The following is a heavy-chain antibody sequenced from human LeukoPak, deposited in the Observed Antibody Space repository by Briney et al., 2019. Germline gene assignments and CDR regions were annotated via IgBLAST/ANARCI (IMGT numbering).Heavy chain of an antibody. V-gene: IGHV3-21*01. Sequence: PGGSLRLSCAAPGFTFSSYSMNWVRQAPGKGLEWVSSISSSSSYIYYADSVKGRFTISRDNAKNSLYLQMNSLRAEDTAVYYCARGVGIAAAGNWFDPWGQGTLVTVSS. CDR3: ARGVGIAAAGNWFDP. CDR2: ISSSSSYI. J-gene: IGHJ5*02. CDR1: GFTFSSYS. D-gene: IGHD6-13*01.